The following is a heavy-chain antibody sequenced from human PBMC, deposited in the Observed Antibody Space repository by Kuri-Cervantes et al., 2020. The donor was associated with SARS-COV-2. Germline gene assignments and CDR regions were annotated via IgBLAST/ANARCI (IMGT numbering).Heavy chain of an antibody. Sequence: GESLKISCAASGFTFSSYGMHWVRQAPGKGLEWVAVMWYDGSNKYYADSAKGRFTISRDNSKNTLYLQMNSLRAEDTAVYYCARDLVVSSGWDYYMDVWGKGTTVTVSS. V-gene: IGHV3-33*01. CDR1: GFTFSSYG. D-gene: IGHD6-19*01. CDR2: MWYDGSNK. J-gene: IGHJ6*03. CDR3: ARDLVVSSGWDYYMDV.